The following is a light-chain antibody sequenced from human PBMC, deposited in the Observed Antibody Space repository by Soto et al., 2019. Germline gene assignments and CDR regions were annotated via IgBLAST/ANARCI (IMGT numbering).Light chain of an antibody. CDR3: SSYSSSGTLV. V-gene: IGLV2-14*01. Sequence: QSALTQAASVSGSPGQSITISCTGTSSDDGGHNFVSWYQQHPGRAPKLMIYDVRNRPSGVSNRFSGSKSANTASLTISGLQDEDEADYYCSSYSSSGTLVFGGGTKLTVL. CDR1: SSDDGGHNF. J-gene: IGLJ2*01. CDR2: DVR.